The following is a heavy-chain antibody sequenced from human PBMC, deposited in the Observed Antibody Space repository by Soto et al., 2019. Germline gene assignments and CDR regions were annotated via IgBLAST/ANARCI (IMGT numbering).Heavy chain of an antibody. CDR1: GFTLSGAW. V-gene: IGHV3-7*05. CDR3: ARGPF. Sequence: ETQLVESGGDLGQPGGSLRLSCAASGFTLSGAWMSWVRRAPGKGLEWVATINPDGSAKDYVDSVKGRFTISRDNAENSLFLQMNSLRAEDTAVYYCARGPFWGQGTLVTVSS. J-gene: IGHJ4*02. CDR2: INPDGSAK.